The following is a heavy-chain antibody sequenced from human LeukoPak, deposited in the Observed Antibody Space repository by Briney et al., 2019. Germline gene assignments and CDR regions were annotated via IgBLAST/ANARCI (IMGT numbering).Heavy chain of an antibody. Sequence: ASVKVSCKASGYTFTGYYMHWVRQAPGQGLEWMGWINPNSGGTNYAQKFQGRVTMTRDTSISTAYMELSRLRSDDTAVYYCARPPSGSTSCYGGGCYHYYYMDVWGKGTTVTVSS. CDR1: GYTFTGYY. J-gene: IGHJ6*03. CDR2: INPNSGGT. D-gene: IGHD2-2*01. V-gene: IGHV1-2*02. CDR3: ARPPSGSTSCYGGGCYHYYYMDV.